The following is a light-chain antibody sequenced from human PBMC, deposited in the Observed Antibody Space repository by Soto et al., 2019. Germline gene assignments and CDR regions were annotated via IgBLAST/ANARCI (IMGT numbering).Light chain of an antibody. Sequence: EIVLTQSPDTLSLSPGERATLSCRASQSVSGYLGWYQQKPGQAPRLLIYDASNRAYGVPARFRGSGSRTNFTLTIASLEPEDFAVYYCQQRSNWPYLTFGGGTRV. J-gene: IGKJ4*01. CDR3: QQRSNWPYLT. V-gene: IGKV3-11*01. CDR2: DAS. CDR1: QSVSGY.